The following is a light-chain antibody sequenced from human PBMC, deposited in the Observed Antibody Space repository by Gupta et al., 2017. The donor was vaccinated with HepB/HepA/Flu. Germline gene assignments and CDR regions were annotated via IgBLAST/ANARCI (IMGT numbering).Light chain of an antibody. CDR3: HVWDTGSDNVV. V-gene: IGLV3-21*04. J-gene: IGLJ2*01. CDR1: NIGSKS. CDR2: FDG. Sequence: SYVLTQPPSLSVAPAETARITCGGNNIGSKSVHWYQQKPGQAPVLVIQFDGDRPSGIPERFSGSKYGNTATLSFSGVEAGDEADYYCHVWDTGSDNVVFGGGTKLTVL.